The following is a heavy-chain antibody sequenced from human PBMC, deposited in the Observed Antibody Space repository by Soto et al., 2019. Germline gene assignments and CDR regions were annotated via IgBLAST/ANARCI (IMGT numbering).Heavy chain of an antibody. CDR2: INPNRGGT. Sequence: GASVKVSCKASGYTFSGHYLLWVRQAPGQGLEWMGWINPNRGGTNYAQKFQGRVTMTRDTSISTAYMELSRLTSDDTAVYYCATSTISMIPDGDAFDIWGQGTLVPVSS. V-gene: IGHV1-2*02. CDR3: ATSTISMIPDGDAFDI. J-gene: IGHJ3*02. CDR1: GYTFSGHY. D-gene: IGHD3-22*01.